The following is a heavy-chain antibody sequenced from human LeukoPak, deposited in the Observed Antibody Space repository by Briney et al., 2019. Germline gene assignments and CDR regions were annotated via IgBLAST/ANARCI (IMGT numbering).Heavy chain of an antibody. CDR2: INHSGST. V-gene: IGHV4-34*01. CDR1: GGSFSGYY. J-gene: IGHJ4*02. CDR3: ASDRIWFGESTNEY. D-gene: IGHD3-10*01. Sequence: SETLSLTCAVYGGSFSGYYWSWIRQPPGKGLEWIGEINHSGSTNYNPSLKSRVTISVDTSKNQFSLKLSSVTAADTAVYYCASDRIWFGESTNEYWGQGTLVTVSS.